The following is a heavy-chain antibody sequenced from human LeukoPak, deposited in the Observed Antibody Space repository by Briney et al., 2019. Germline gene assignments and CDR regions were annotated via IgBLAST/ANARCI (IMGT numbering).Heavy chain of an antibody. V-gene: IGHV4-38-2*02. CDR1: GYSISSGYY. CDR3: ARVTVGALDY. D-gene: IGHD1-26*01. CDR2: IYHSGST. Sequence: SETLSLTCTVSGYSISSGYYWGWIRQPPGKGLEWIGSIYHSGSTYYNPSLKSRVTISVDTSKNQFSLKLSSVTAADTAVYYCARVTVGALDYWGQGTLVTVSS. J-gene: IGHJ4*02.